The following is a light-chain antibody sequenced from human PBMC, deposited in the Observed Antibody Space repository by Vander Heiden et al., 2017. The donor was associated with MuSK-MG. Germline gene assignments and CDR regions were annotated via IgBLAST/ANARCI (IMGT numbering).Light chain of an antibody. J-gene: IGKJ1*01. CDR2: GAS. Sequence: EIVFTHSAGTLSLSPGERATLSCRASQSVSSSYLACYQQKPGQAPRLLIYGASSRATGIPDRFSGSSSGTYFTLTSSILDPEDFAVYYCQQNGSSPKTFGQGTKVEIK. CDR1: QSVSSSY. V-gene: IGKV3-20*01. CDR3: QQNGSSPKT.